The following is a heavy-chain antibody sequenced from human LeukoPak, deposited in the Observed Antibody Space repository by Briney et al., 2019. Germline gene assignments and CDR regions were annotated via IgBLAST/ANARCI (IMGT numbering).Heavy chain of an antibody. D-gene: IGHD3-10*01. V-gene: IGHV5-10-1*01. CDR1: GYSFTSYW. J-gene: IGHJ6*02. Sequence: GEPLRFSAKGSGYSFTSYWITWVRQMPGKGLEWVGGIDPSDSYTNHSASFQGHVNISADKYISTAYLQWSSLKASDTAMYYCARRGYYYYGMDVWGQGTTVSVSS. CDR3: ARRGYYYYGMDV. CDR2: IDPSDSYT.